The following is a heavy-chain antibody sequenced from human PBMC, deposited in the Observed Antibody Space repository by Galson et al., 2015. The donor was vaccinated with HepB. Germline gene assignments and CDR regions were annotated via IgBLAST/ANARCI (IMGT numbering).Heavy chain of an antibody. CDR1: GVKCRQEG. J-gene: IGHJ4*02. CDR3: AKVHDTTAYYYYFDY. D-gene: IGHD3-9*01. CDR2: ISGDGSDT. V-gene: IGHV3-23*01. Sequence: RQAWAQGGVKCRQEGMGWVRQAPGKGLEWVSAISGDGSDTYYADSVKGRFTISRYNSQDTLYLQMNSLRAEDSALYSCAKVHDTTAYYYYFDYWGQGSLVTVSS.